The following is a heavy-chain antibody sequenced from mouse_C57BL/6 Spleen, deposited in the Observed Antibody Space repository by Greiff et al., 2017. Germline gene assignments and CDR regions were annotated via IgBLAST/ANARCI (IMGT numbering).Heavy chain of an antibody. J-gene: IGHJ2*01. CDR1: GFTFSSYA. Sequence: EVMLVESGEGLVKPGGSLKLSCAASGFTFSSYAMSWVRQTPEKRLEWVAYISSGGDYIYYADTVKGRFTISRDNARNTLYLQMSSLKSEDTAMYYCTRGGVTTGDYFDYWGQGTTLTVSS. CDR3: TRGGVTTGDYFDY. V-gene: IGHV5-9-1*02. D-gene: IGHD2-2*01. CDR2: ISSGGDYI.